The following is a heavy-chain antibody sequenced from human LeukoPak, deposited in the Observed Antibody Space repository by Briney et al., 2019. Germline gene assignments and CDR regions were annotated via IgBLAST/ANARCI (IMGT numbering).Heavy chain of an antibody. D-gene: IGHD6-13*01. V-gene: IGHV1-2*02. CDR1: GYTFTSYG. CDR2: INPSNGGT. CDR3: ARDRYTSSWTAAFDF. Sequence: RASVKVSCKASGYTFTSYGISWVRQAPGQGPEWMWWINPSNGGTKYAQNFQGRVTVTWDTSMSTAYMELISLRSDDTAVYYCARDRYTSSWTAAFDFWGQGTLVTVSS. J-gene: IGHJ4*02.